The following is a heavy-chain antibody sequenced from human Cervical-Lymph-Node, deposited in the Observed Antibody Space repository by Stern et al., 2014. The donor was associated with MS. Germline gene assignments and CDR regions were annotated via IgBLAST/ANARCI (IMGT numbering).Heavy chain of an antibody. CDR1: GYTFTDYF. J-gene: IGHJ4*02. CDR2: INPSSGDT. D-gene: IGHD3-16*02. Sequence: VQLEESGAEVKKPGASVKVSCKASGYTFTDYFMHWVRQAPGQGLQWIGVINPSSGDTTYSQMFQGRVTMTRDTPTNTFYLDLSSLRSENTAVYYCARDPMDRYDGRYFRYFDSWGQGTLVTVSS. CDR3: ARDPMDRYDGRYFRYFDS. V-gene: IGHV1-46*01.